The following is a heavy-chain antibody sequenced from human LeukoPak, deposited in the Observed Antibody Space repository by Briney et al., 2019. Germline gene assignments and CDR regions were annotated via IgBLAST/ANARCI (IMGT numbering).Heavy chain of an antibody. CDR1: GFTVSSNY. CDR3: AKSGGDYAYWYFDL. CDR2: ISWNSGSI. Sequence: PGGSLRLSCAASGFTVSSNYISWVRQAPGRGLEWVSGISWNSGSIGYADSVKGRFTISRDNAKNSLYLQMNSLRAEDTALYYCAKSGGDYAYWYFDLWGRGTLVTVSS. J-gene: IGHJ2*01. D-gene: IGHD2-21*02. V-gene: IGHV3-9*01.